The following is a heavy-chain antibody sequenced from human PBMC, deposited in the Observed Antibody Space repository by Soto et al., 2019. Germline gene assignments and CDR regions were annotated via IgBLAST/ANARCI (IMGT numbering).Heavy chain of an antibody. CDR2: INPNSGGT. V-gene: IGHV1-2*04. D-gene: IGHD3-16*02. J-gene: IGHJ6*02. CDR1: GYTFTGYY. Sequence: ASVKVSCKASGYTFTGYYMHWVRQAPGQGLEWMGWINPNSGGTNYAQKFQGWVTMTRDTSISTAYMELSRLRSDDTAVYYCARDSRYYDYVWGSHRYPVYYYYYGMDVWGQGTTVTVSS. CDR3: ARDSRYYDYVWGSHRYPVYYYYYGMDV.